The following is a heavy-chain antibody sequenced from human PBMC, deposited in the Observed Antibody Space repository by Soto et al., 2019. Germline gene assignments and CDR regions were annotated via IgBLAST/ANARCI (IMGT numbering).Heavy chain of an antibody. CDR2: ISGSGGST. D-gene: IGHD2-2*01. CDR3: AKNPDLGPAAIPPNWFDP. CDR1: GFTFSSYA. J-gene: IGHJ5*02. Sequence: GGSLRLSCAASGFTFSSYAMSWVRQAPGKGLEWVSAISGSGGSTYYADSVKGRFTISRDNSKNTLYLQMNSLRAEDTAVYYCAKNPDLGPAAIPPNWFDPWGQGTLVTVSS. V-gene: IGHV3-23*01.